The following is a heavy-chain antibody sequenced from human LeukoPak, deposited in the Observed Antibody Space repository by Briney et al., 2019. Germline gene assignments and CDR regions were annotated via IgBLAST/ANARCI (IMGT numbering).Heavy chain of an antibody. CDR1: GYTFTGYY. V-gene: IGHV1-69*13. Sequence: ASXXVSCKASGYTFTGYYMHWVRQAPGQGLEWMGGVIPIFGTANYAQKFQGRVTITADESTSTAYMELSSLRSEDTAVYYCARAWAVRGPRGYYFDYWGQGTLVTVSS. CDR3: ARAWAVRGPRGYYFDY. CDR2: VIPIFGTA. D-gene: IGHD3-10*01. J-gene: IGHJ4*02.